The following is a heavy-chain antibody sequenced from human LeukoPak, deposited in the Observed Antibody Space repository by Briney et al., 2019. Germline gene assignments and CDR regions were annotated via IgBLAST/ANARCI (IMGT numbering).Heavy chain of an antibody. CDR2: IYYSGNT. V-gene: IGHV4-39*01. J-gene: IGHJ4*02. Sequence: SETLSLTCAVSGGSIRGSSYFWGWIRQPPGKGLEWIGSIYYSGNTYYNPSLKSRVTISVDTSKNQFSLKLSSVTAADTAVYYCARLKEGIDYWGQGTLVTVSS. CDR1: GGSIRGSSYF. D-gene: IGHD3-10*01. CDR3: ARLKEGIDY.